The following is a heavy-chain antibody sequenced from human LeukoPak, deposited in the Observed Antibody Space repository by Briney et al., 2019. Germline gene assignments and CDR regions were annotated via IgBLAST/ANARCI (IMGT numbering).Heavy chain of an antibody. Sequence: GGSLRLSCAASGFTFSSYGMHWVRQAPGKGLEWVAVISYDGSNKYYADSVKGRFTISRDNSKNTLYLQMNSLRAEDTAVYYCASPSGYSSGWFQNWGQGTLVTVSP. CDR1: GFTFSSYG. D-gene: IGHD6-19*01. J-gene: IGHJ4*02. CDR3: ASPSGYSSGWFQN. CDR2: ISYDGSNK. V-gene: IGHV3-30*03.